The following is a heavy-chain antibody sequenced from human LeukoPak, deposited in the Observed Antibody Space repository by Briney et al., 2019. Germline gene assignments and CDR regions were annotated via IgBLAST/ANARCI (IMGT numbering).Heavy chain of an antibody. D-gene: IGHD2-21*01. Sequence: GGSPRLSCAASGFTVSSNYMSWVRQAPGKGLEWVSAISGSGGSTYYADSVKGRFTISRDNSKNTLYLQMNSLRAEDTGVYYCAKVIFRGLFQGRYFDHWGQGTLVTVSS. J-gene: IGHJ4*02. CDR2: ISGSGGST. V-gene: IGHV3-23*01. CDR1: GFTVSSNY. CDR3: AKVIFRGLFQGRYFDH.